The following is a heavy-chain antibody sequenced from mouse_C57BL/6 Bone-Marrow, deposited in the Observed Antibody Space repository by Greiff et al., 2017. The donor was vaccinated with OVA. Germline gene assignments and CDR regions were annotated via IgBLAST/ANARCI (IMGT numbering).Heavy chain of an antibody. CDR2: IYPRSGNT. D-gene: IGHD1-1*01. J-gene: IGHJ2*01. V-gene: IGHV1-81*01. Sequence: QVQLQQSGAELARPGASVKLSCKASGYTFTSYGISWVKQRTGQGLEWIGEIYPRSGNTYSNEKFKGKATLTADTSSSTAYMELRSLTSEDSAVYFCAREVFITTWDYWGQGTTLTVSS. CDR1: GYTFTSYG. CDR3: AREVFITTWDY.